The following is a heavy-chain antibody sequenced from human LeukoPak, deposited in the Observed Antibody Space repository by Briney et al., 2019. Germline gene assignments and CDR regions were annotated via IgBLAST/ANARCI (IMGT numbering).Heavy chain of an antibody. V-gene: IGHV1-46*01. Sequence: ASVKVSCKASGYTFTSYYMHWVRQAPGRGLEWMGIINPSGGSTSYAQKFQGRVTMTRDTSTSTVYMELSSLRSEDTAVYYCARATDYYDSSGPRGAFDIWGQGTMVTVSS. D-gene: IGHD3-22*01. CDR3: ARATDYYDSSGPRGAFDI. CDR1: GYTFTSYY. CDR2: INPSGGST. J-gene: IGHJ3*02.